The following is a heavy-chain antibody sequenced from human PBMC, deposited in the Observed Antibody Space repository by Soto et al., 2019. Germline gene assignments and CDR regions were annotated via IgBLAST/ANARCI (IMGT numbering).Heavy chain of an antibody. Sequence: EGTLRLSCAASGCTFSSYTMSCDRQAPAKGLEWVSALSRSGSSTYYEDSVKRWLTISRDNSKNTLYLHMNSLRAADTAVYYCAKDRIAVAAGFDYWGQGTLVTVSS. CDR3: AKDRIAVAAGFDY. V-gene: IGHV3-23*01. J-gene: IGHJ4*02. D-gene: IGHD6-19*01. CDR2: LSRSGSST. CDR1: GCTFSSYT.